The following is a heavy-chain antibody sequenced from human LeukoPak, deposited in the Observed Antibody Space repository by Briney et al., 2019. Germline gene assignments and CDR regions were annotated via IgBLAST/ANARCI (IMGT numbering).Heavy chain of an antibody. V-gene: IGHV4-39*01. D-gene: IGHD3-10*01. CDR2: INFSGST. CDR3: ASPYGSGRYYNGPFDY. Sequence: SETLSLTCTVSGGSIRSSTYYWGWIRQPPGKGLEWIASINFSGSTHYNPSLKSRLTISVDSSKNQFSLKLSSVTAADTAVYYCASPYGSGRYYNGPFDYWGQGTLVTVSS. J-gene: IGHJ4*02. CDR1: GGSIRSSTYY.